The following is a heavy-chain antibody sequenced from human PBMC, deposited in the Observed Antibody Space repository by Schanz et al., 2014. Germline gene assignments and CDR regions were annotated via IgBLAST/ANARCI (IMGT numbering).Heavy chain of an antibody. D-gene: IGHD2-21*01. CDR3: ARGRGCYDY. CDR2: IIPVLNIA. CDR1: GGTFSSYT. V-gene: IGHV1-69*02. Sequence: QVQLVQSGAEVKKPGSSVKVSCKLSGGTFSSYTISWMRQAPGQGLEWMGKIIPVLNIATYAQRFQGRVSITADTSTNTAYMELSSLTSEDTAVHYCARGRGCYDYWGRGTLVTVSS. J-gene: IGHJ4*02.